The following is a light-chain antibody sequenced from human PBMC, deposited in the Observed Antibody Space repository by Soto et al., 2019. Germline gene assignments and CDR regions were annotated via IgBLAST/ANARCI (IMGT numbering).Light chain of an antibody. J-gene: IGKJ3*01. CDR1: QSISNL. Sequence: EIVLTQSPATVSLSPGDRATLSCRASQSISNLLAWYQQKPGQAPRLLVYDASVRATGIPDRFSGSGSGTDFTLTISRLDPEDFAMYYCQQRSNWPPFTFGPGTKVDIK. V-gene: IGKV3-11*01. CDR2: DAS. CDR3: QQRSNWPPFT.